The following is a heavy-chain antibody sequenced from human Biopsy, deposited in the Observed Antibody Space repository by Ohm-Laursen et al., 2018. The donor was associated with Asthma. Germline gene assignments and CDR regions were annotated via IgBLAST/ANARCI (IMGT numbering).Heavy chain of an antibody. CDR3: ARGDSSNWSHYHFDY. CDR2: IYSGGTS. D-gene: IGHD3-22*01. J-gene: IGHJ4*02. Sequence: LSLTCAASGFAVSRDYMFWVRQAPGKGLEWVSVIYSGGTSHTADSVRGRFTISRDYSKNTLYLQMHSLIAEDTAVYYCARGDSSNWSHYHFDYWGQGTLVTVSS. CDR1: GFAVSRDY. V-gene: IGHV3-53*01.